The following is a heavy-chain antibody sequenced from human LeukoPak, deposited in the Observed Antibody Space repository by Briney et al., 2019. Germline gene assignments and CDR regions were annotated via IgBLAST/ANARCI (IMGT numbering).Heavy chain of an antibody. CDR2: INGDGSDP. CDR3: ARDGAFTGSNNYYYIDV. Sequence: GGSLRLSCEASGFTFSTSWMYWVRQAPGKGLEWVSRINGDGSDPSYADFVKGRFTISRDNAKSTLYLEMKNLRAEDTAVYYCARDGAFTGSNNYYYIDVWGKGTTVTISS. D-gene: IGHD3-3*02. V-gene: IGHV3-74*01. CDR1: GFTFSTSW. J-gene: IGHJ6*03.